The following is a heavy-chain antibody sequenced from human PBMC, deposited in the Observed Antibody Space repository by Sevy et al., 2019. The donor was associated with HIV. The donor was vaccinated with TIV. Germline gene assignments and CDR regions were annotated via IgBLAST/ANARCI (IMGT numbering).Heavy chain of an antibody. CDR3: ARANWGVVLDY. J-gene: IGHJ4*02. CDR1: GFTFSSYW. CDR2: IDSDGSST. V-gene: IGHV3-74*01. Sequence: GGSLRLSCAASGFTFSSYWMHWVRQVPGKGLVWVSRIDSDGSSTTYADSVKGRFTISRDNAKNTLYLQMNSLRAEGTAVYYCARANWGVVLDYWGQGTRVTVSS. D-gene: IGHD3-3*01.